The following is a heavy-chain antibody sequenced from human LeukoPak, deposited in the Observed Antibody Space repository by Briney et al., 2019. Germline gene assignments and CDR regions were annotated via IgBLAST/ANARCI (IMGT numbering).Heavy chain of an antibody. CDR3: AKGRRIVGAIDY. D-gene: IGHD1-26*01. CDR1: GFTFSSYA. CDR2: ISGSGGST. Sequence: GGSLRLSCAASGFTFSSYAMSWVRQAPGKGLEWVSAISGSGGSTYYADSVKDRFTISRDNSKNTLYLQMNSLRAEDTAVYYCAKGRRIVGAIDYWGQGTLVTVSS. V-gene: IGHV3-23*01. J-gene: IGHJ4*02.